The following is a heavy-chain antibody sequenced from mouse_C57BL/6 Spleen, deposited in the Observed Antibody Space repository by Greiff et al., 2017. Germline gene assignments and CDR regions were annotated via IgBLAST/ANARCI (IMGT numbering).Heavy chain of an antibody. J-gene: IGHJ1*03. CDR2: IRRGGST. V-gene: IGHV2-5*01. CDR1: GFSFTSYG. D-gene: IGHD1-1*01. Sequence: QVQLQQSGPGLVQPSPSLSITCTVSGFSFTSYGVHWVRQSPGKGLEWLGVIRRGGSTDYNAAFMSSLGITKDNSKSQVVFRLNSLQADDAAIYYCAKSWNYGSSDWYFEGWGTGTTVTVSS. CDR3: AKSWNYGSSDWYFEG.